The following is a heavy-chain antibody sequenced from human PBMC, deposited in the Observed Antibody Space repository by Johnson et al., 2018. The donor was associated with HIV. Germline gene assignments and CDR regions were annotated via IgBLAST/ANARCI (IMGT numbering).Heavy chain of an antibody. D-gene: IGHD1-26*01. CDR1: GFTCSSYA. Sequence: QVQLVESGGGVVQPGRSLRLSCAASGFTCSSYAMHWVRQAPGKGLEWLAIISYDGGDTWYADSVKGRFTISRDNSKNTLYLQMNSLRAEDTAVYCCAKGGQWELLAAFDIWGQGTMVTVSS. V-gene: IGHV3-30-3*01. CDR2: ISYDGGDT. J-gene: IGHJ3*02. CDR3: AKGGQWELLAAFDI.